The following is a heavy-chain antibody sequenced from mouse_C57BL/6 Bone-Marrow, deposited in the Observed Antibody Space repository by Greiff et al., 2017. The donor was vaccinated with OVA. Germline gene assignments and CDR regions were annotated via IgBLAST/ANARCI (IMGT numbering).Heavy chain of an antibody. V-gene: IGHV1-64*01. J-gene: IGHJ4*01. D-gene: IGHD2-1*01. Sequence: QVQLQQPGAELVKPGASVKMSCKASGYTFTSYWITWVKQRPGQGLEWIGMIHPNSGSTNYNEKFKSKATLTVDKSSSTAYMQLSSLTSEDSAVYYCAKGFYYPYDYWGQGTSVTVSS. CDR1: GYTFTSYW. CDR2: IHPNSGST. CDR3: AKGFYYPYDY.